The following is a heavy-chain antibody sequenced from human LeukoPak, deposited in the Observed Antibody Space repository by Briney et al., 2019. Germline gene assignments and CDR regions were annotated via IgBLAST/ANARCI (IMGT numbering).Heavy chain of an antibody. V-gene: IGHV3-7*01. CDR1: GFTFSSYW. CDR3: ARVKQQLVRLLGRDTTYYYYYMDV. D-gene: IGHD6-13*01. CDR2: IKQDGSEK. J-gene: IGHJ6*03. Sequence: GGSLRLSCAGSGFTFSSYWMSWVRQAPGKGLECVANIKQDGSEKHYVDSVKGRFTISRDNAKNSLFLQMNSLRAEDTAVYFCARVKQQLVRLLGRDTTYYYYYMDVWGKGTTVTVSS.